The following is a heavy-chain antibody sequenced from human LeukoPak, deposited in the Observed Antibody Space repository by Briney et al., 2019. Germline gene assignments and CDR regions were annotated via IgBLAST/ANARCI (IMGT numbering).Heavy chain of an antibody. V-gene: IGHV3-30*03. D-gene: IGHD1-26*01. J-gene: IGHJ5*02. CDR1: GLTFSNYG. CDR2: ISYDGNNK. Sequence: GGSLRLSCAASGLTFSNYGMHWVRRAPGKGLEWVALISYDGNNKYYADSVKGRFTISRDNSKNTLYLQMNSLRAEDTAVYYCARDRGKWELRNWFDPWGQGTLVTVSS. CDR3: ARDRGKWELRNWFDP.